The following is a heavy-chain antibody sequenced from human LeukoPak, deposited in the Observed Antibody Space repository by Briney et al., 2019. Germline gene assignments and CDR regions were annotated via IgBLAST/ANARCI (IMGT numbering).Heavy chain of an antibody. CDR2: IKQDGSEK. J-gene: IGHJ4*02. V-gene: IGHV3-7*03. CDR3: ARDPPTGDWLPLFDY. Sequence: PGGSLRLSCAASGFTFSSYWVSWVRQAPGKGLEWVANIKQDGSEKYYVDSVKGRFSISRDNAKNSLYLQMNSLRAEDTAVYYCARDPPTGDWLPLFDYWGQGTLVTVSS. CDR1: GFTFSSYW. D-gene: IGHD3-9*01.